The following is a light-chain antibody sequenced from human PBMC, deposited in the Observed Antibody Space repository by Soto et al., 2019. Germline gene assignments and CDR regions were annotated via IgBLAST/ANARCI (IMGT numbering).Light chain of an antibody. CDR2: DAS. CDR1: QSMGTN. CDR3: QQRSEWPLT. J-gene: IGKJ4*01. V-gene: IGKV3-11*01. Sequence: DIVLTQSPGTLSLSPGERATLSCRASQSMGTNLAWYQQKPGQAPRLLIYDASTRATGIPAGFSGSGSATDFTLTIASLEPEDSAVYFCQQRSEWPLTFGGGTKVDIK.